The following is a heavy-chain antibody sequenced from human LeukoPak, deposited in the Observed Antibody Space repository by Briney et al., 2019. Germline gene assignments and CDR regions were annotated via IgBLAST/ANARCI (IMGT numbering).Heavy chain of an antibody. CDR2: ISSSSSTI. J-gene: IGHJ4*02. V-gene: IGHV3-48*01. CDR3: AKDQQWLVMYYFDY. Sequence: GGSLRLSCAASGFTFSNYAMNWVRQAPGRGLEWVSYISSSSSTIYYADSVKGRFTISRDNAKNSLYLQMNSLRAEDTAVYYCAKDQQWLVMYYFDYWGQGTLVTVSS. D-gene: IGHD6-19*01. CDR1: GFTFSNYA.